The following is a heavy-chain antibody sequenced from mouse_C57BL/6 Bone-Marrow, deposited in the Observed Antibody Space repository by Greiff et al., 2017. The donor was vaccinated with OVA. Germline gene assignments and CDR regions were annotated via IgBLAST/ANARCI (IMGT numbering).Heavy chain of an antibody. CDR3: ARGLFYWYFYV. J-gene: IGHJ1*03. CDR2: IYPGSGNT. Sequence: QVQLQQSGPELVKPGASVKISCKASGYTFTDYYINWVKQRPGQGLGWIGWIYPGSGNTKYNEKFKGKATLTVDTSSSTAYMQLSSLTSEDSAVYFCARGLFYWYFYVWGTGTTVTVTA. CDR1: GYTFTDYY. V-gene: IGHV1-84*01.